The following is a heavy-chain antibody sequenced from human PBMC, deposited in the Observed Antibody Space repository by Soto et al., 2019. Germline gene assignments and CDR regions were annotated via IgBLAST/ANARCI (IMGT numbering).Heavy chain of an antibody. J-gene: IGHJ4*02. CDR2: ISGGGGST. Sequence: EVQVLESGGGLIQPGGSLRLFCAASGFTFSISVMSWVRQAPGRGLEWVSTISGGGGSTYYADSVKGRFTISRDNSKNSLYLQMNSLRAEDTAVYYCAKEASHFAYFFDYWGQGTLVSVSS. CDR3: AKEASHFAYFFDY. V-gene: IGHV3-23*01. D-gene: IGHD2-21*01. CDR1: GFTFSISV.